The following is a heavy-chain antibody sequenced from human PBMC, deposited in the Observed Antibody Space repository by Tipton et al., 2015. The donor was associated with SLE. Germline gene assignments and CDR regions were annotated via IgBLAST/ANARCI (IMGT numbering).Heavy chain of an antibody. D-gene: IGHD4-17*01. CDR2: IFTSGST. CDR3: ARVPVYGDGYFDY. V-gene: IGHV4-4*07. J-gene: IGHJ4*02. Sequence: LRLSCTVSGGSISSYYWSWIRQPAGKGLGWVGRIFTSGSTNYNPPLKSRVAISVDTSKNQFSLKLSAVTAADTAVYYCARVPVYGDGYFDYWGQGTLVTVSS. CDR1: GGSISSYY.